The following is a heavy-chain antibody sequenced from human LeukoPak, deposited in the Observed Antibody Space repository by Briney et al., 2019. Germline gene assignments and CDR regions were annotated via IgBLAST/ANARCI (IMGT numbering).Heavy chain of an antibody. CDR2: INQDGSEE. D-gene: IGHD3-10*01. CDR1: QIPFAGYW. V-gene: IGHV3-7*01. J-gene: IGHJ4*02. CDR3: GRFGSGRQFFYLDS. Sequence: QPGGSLRLSCTVSQIPFAGYWMAWVRQAPGKGLQWVANINQDGSEEYYVDSVKGRFTISRDNPKKSLYLQMNSLRAEDTAIYYCGRFGSGRQFFYLDSWGQGTLVTVSS.